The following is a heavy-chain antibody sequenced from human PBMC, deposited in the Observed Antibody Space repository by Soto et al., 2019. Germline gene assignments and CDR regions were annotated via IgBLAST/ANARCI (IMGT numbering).Heavy chain of an antibody. J-gene: IGHJ4*02. Sequence: EVQLLESGRGSVQPGGSLRLSCAASGFTFSSYAMHWVRRPPGKGLEWVSSISGSGGTAYYADSVKGRFSISRDSLVNTLYLQINSLRAEDTAVYYWAKGRGQNGNFNYGGQGTLATV. CDR1: GFTFSSYA. CDR2: ISGSGGTA. CDR3: AKGRGQNGNFNY. V-gene: IGHV3-23*01. D-gene: IGHD1-7*01.